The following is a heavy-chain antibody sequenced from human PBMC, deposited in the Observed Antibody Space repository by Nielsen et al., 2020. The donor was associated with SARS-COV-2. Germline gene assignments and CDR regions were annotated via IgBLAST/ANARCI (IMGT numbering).Heavy chain of an antibody. CDR3: AKISGSQRHYFDF. Sequence: GESLKISCAASGFTFSSYAMHWVRQAPGKGLEWVAVISYDGSNKYYVDSVKGRFTISRDNSKNTLYLQINSLRAEDTAVYYCAKISGSQRHYFDFWGQGALVTVSS. V-gene: IGHV3-30-3*01. D-gene: IGHD1-26*01. CDR1: GFTFSSYA. CDR2: ISYDGSNK. J-gene: IGHJ4*02.